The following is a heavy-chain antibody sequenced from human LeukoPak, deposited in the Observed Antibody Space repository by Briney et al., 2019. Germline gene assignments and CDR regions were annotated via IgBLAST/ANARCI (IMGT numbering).Heavy chain of an antibody. CDR1: GFPFNTYA. Sequence: GGSLRLSCSASGFPFNTYAIHWVRQAPGKGLEYVAGISSNGDNTDFADSAKGRFTISRDNSKSTLFLQMNSLRAEDTAVYYCAKGDRPSIAVAGTFFDYWGQGTLVTVSS. CDR3: AKGDRPSIAVAGTFFDY. D-gene: IGHD6-19*01. V-gene: IGHV3-64D*06. CDR2: ISSNGDNT. J-gene: IGHJ4*02.